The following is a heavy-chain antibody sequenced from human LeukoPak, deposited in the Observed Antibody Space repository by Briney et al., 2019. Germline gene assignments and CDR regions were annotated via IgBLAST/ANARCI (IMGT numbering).Heavy chain of an antibody. V-gene: IGHV4-59*01. D-gene: IGHD6-19*01. CDR2: IYYSGST. CDR1: GGSISSYY. Sequence: SETLSLTCTVSGGSISSYYWSWIRQPPGKGLEWIGYIYYSGSTNYNPSLKSRVTISVDTSKNQFSLKLSSVTAADTAVYYCAISSGWSYFDYWGQGTLVTVSS. CDR3: AISSGWSYFDY. J-gene: IGHJ4*02.